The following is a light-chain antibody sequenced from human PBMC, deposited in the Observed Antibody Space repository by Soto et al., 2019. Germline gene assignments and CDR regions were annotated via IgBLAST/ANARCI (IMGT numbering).Light chain of an antibody. J-gene: IGKJ1*01. V-gene: IGKV3-20*01. CDR1: QIVSSSY. Sequence: EIVLTQSPGTLSLSPWERATLSCGASQIVSSSYLAWYQQKPGQAPRLLIYGASSRATGIPDRFSGSGSGTDFTLTISRLEPEDFAVYYCHQYGSSRGTFGQGTKVDIK. CDR3: HQYGSSRGT. CDR2: GAS.